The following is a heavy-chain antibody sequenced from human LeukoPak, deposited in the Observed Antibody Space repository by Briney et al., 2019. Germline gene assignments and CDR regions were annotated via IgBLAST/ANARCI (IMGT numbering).Heavy chain of an antibody. D-gene: IGHD3-22*01. CDR1: GFTFRDYP. CDR2: ISYDGNTK. Sequence: GGSLRLSCLGSGFTFRDYPMYWVRQAPGKGLEWMAVISYDGNTKYYADSVKGRFTISRDNSKNTLYLQMNSLRAEDTAVYYCAKGGFWTYYYDSSGYYSLDYWAREPWSPSPQ. V-gene: IGHV3-30*04. CDR3: AKGGFWTYYYDSSGYYSLDY. J-gene: IGHJ4*02.